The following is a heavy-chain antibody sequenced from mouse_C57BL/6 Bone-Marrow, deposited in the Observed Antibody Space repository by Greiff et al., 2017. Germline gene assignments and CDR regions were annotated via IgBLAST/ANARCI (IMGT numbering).Heavy chain of an antibody. J-gene: IGHJ2*01. CDR3: ASPAVTLYFDY. Sequence: EVHLVESGGGLVKPGGSLKLSCAASGFTFSSYTMSWVRQTPEKRLEWVATISGGGGNTYYPDSVNGRFTISRDNAKNTLYLQMSSLRSEDTALYCCASPAVTLYFDYWGQGTTLTVSS. CDR2: ISGGGGNT. CDR1: GFTFSSYT. V-gene: IGHV5-9*01. D-gene: IGHD2-12*01.